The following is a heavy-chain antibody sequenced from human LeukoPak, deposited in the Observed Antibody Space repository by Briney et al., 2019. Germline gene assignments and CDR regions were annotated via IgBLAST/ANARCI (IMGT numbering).Heavy chain of an antibody. V-gene: IGHV4-39*07. J-gene: IGHJ4*01. D-gene: IGHD5-24*01. Sequence: SETLSLTCSVSGGSISTSSYYWGWIRQPPGKSLEWIGAIYYSGNNFYNPSLESRVTISVDTSKNQFSLKMISVTAADTSVYYCASLDAYNKFFEDWGQGTLVTVSS. CDR1: GGSISTSSYY. CDR3: ASLDAYNKFFED. CDR2: IYYSGNN.